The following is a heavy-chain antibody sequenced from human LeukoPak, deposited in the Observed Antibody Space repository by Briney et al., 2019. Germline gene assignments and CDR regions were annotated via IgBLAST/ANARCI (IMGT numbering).Heavy chain of an antibody. CDR3: ARGPYNWNYELDYKLDY. Sequence: SVKVSYKASGGTFSSYAISWVRQAPGQGLEWMGGIIPIFGTANYAQKFQGRVTITADESTSTAYMELSSLRSEDTAVYYCARGPYNWNYELDYKLDYWGQGTLVTVSS. D-gene: IGHD1-7*01. J-gene: IGHJ4*02. CDR1: GGTFSSYA. CDR2: IIPIFGTA. V-gene: IGHV1-69*13.